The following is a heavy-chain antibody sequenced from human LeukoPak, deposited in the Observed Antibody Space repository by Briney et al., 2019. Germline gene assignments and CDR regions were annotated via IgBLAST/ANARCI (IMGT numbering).Heavy chain of an antibody. Sequence: SEALSLTCTVSGGSISSGSHHWGWFRQSPGKGREWIGCIYDSGTIYYNPSRNGRVTISAVTCKNQFSLQLDSVTAADEAVYYCGRHDGRSCGTMGALVSWGQGSLVTVSS. CDR2: IYDSGTI. J-gene: IGHJ5*02. V-gene: IGHV4-39*01. CDR1: GGSISSGSHH. CDR3: GRHDGRSCGTMGALVS. D-gene: IGHD2-15*01.